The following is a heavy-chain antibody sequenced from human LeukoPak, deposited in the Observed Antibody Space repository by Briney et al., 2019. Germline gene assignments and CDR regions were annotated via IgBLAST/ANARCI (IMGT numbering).Heavy chain of an antibody. V-gene: IGHV1-69*01. J-gene: IGHJ4*02. CDR2: IIPIFGTA. CDR3: ARGAIAAAGTGGYFDY. D-gene: IGHD6-13*01. CDR1: GGTSTSYA. Sequence: SVKVFCKASGGTSTSYAISWVRQAPGQGLEWMGEIIPIFGTANYAQKFQGRVTITADESTSTAYMELSSLRSEDTAVYYCARGAIAAAGTGGYFDYWGQGTLVTVSS.